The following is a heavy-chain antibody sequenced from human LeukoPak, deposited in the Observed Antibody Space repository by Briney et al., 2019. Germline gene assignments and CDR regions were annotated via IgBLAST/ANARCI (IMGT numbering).Heavy chain of an antibody. V-gene: IGHV3-7*01. CDR3: ARDVYDSSGYYDAFDI. D-gene: IGHD3-22*01. CDR1: GFTFSSYW. CDR2: IKQDGSEK. J-gene: IGHJ3*02. Sequence: QPGGSLRLSCAASGFTFSSYWMSWVRQAPGKGLEWVANIKQDGSEKYYVDSVKGRFTISRDNAKNSLYLQMNSLRAEDTAVYYCARDVYDSSGYYDAFDIWGQGTIVTVSS.